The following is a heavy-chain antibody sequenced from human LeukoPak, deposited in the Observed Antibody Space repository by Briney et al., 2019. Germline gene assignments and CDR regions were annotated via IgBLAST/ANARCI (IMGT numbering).Heavy chain of an antibody. J-gene: IGHJ4*02. CDR1: GFTVSTNY. D-gene: IGHD3-22*01. CDR3: ARDEVYYDSSGHYLSY. Sequence: PGGSLRLSCAASGFTVSTNYMNWVRPAPGRGLEWVSVIYSGGSTYYADSVKGRFTISRDNSKNTLYLQMNRLRAEDTALYYCARDEVYYDSSGHYLSYWGQGTLVTVSS. CDR2: IYSGGST. V-gene: IGHV3-53*05.